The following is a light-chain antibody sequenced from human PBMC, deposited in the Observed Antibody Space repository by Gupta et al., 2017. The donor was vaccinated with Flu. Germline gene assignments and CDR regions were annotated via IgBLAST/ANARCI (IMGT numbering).Light chain of an antibody. Sequence: SPGERATLSCRASQSVSSSYLAWYQQKPGQAPRLLIYGASSRATGIPDRFGGSGSGTDFTLTISRLEPEDFAVYYCQLYGSSPLYSFGQGTKLEIK. V-gene: IGKV3-20*01. J-gene: IGKJ2*03. CDR3: QLYGSSPLYS. CDR1: QSVSSSY. CDR2: GAS.